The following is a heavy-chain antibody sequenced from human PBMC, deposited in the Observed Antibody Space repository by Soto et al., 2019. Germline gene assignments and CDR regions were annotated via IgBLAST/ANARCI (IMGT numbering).Heavy chain of an antibody. CDR1: GGSIILSSYY. CDR2: IYYSGST. V-gene: IGHV4-39*07. Sequence: SETLSLTCTVSGGSIILSSYYWGWIRQPPGKGLEWIGSIYYSGSTYYNPSLKSRVTISVDMSTSTAYMELSSLRSEDTAVYYCAADRWGDYVWGSYRPNWFDPWGQGTLVTVSS. J-gene: IGHJ5*02. CDR3: AADRWGDYVWGSYRPNWFDP. D-gene: IGHD3-16*02.